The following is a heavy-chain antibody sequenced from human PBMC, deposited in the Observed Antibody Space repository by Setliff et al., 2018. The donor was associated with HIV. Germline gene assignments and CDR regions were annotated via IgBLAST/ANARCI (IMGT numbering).Heavy chain of an antibody. V-gene: IGHV4-59*01. D-gene: IGHD2-21*01. CDR3: ARASRWGSIPFDY. J-gene: IGHJ4*02. CDR2: IYYSGST. CDR1: GGSISSYY. Sequence: ETLSLTCTVSGGSISSYYWSWIRQPPGKGLEWIGYIYYSGSTNYNPSLKSRVTISVDTSKNQFSLKLSSVTAADTAVYYCARASRWGSIPFDYWRQGTLVTVSS.